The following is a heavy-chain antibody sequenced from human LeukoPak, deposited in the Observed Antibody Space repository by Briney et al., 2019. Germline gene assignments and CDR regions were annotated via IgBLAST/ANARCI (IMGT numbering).Heavy chain of an antibody. CDR1: GFTFSNYA. Sequence: XXSLRLSCAASGFTFSNYAMSWVRQAPGKGLEWVSAITGGGSGIYYADSMKSRFTISRDNSKNTLYLQINSLRAEDTAVYYCAKWGDYDVLTGYYVSDYWGQGTLVTVSS. CDR2: ITGGGSGI. D-gene: IGHD3-9*01. CDR3: AKWGDYDVLTGYYVSDY. V-gene: IGHV3-23*01. J-gene: IGHJ4*02.